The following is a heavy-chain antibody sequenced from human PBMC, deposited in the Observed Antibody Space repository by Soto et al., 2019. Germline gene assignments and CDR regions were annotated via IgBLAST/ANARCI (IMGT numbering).Heavy chain of an antibody. CDR2: IFSTGTT. V-gene: IGHV4-59*01. J-gene: IGHJ4*02. CDR3: ARGGDNSPRYYTL. Sequence: SETLSLTCTVSGGSINDNYWSWIRQPPGKGLEWIGYIFSTGTTNYNPSLESRVTISIDTSKNQLSLKLRSATAADTAVYYCARGGDNSPRYYTLWGQGTLVTVSS. D-gene: IGHD3-3*01. CDR1: GGSINDNY.